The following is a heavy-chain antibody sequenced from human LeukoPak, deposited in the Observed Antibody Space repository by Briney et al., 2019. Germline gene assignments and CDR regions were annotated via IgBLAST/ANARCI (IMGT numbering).Heavy chain of an antibody. CDR3: SRATPPALYYHMDV. CDR2: ISSSGAVQ. J-gene: IGHJ6*03. V-gene: IGHV3-11*01. CDR1: GFTFRDYY. Sequence: GGSLRLSCAASGFTFRDYYMTWIRQSPGKGLEWISYISSSGAVQLYADSLEGRVTVSRDNDKSALYPYISTLRDHDPAVYLLSRATPPALYYHMDVWGKGTTVIVSS.